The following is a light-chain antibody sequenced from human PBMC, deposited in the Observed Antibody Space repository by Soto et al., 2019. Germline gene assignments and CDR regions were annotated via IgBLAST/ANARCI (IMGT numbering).Light chain of an antibody. CDR2: DAS. CDR3: QQYKIYSQT. V-gene: IGKV1-5*01. J-gene: IGKJ1*01. CDR1: QSISNW. Sequence: IQLTQSPSSLSASVGDRVTITCRASQSISNWVAWYQLKEGRAPKLLIYDASTLETGVPSRFSGSGSGTEFTLTITSLQPDDFATYYCQQYKIYSQTFGQGTKVDI.